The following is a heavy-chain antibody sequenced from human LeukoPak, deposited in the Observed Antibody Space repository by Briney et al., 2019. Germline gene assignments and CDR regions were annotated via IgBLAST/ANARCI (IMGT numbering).Heavy chain of an antibody. J-gene: IGHJ4*02. Sequence: PSQTLSLTCTVSGGSISSGGYYWSWISQHPGRGLEWIGYIYYSGSTYYNPSLKSRVTISVDTSKNPFSLKLSSVTAADTAVYYCARVGGRYYDSSGYYYVGYWGQGTLVTVSS. CDR1: GGSISSGGYY. D-gene: IGHD3-22*01. CDR3: ARVGGRYYDSSGYYYVGY. V-gene: IGHV4-31*03. CDR2: IYYSGST.